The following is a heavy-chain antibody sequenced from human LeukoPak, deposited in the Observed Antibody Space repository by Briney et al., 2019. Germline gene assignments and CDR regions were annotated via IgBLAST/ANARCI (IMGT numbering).Heavy chain of an antibody. V-gene: IGHV4-59*01. CDR2: IYYSGST. CDR1: GGSFSGYY. CDR3: ARVGCSGGSCYPDY. J-gene: IGHJ4*02. Sequence: PSETLFLTCAVYGGSFSGYYWSWIRQPPGKGLEWIGYIYYSGSTNYNPSLKSRVTISVDTSKNQFSLKLSSVTAADTAVYYCARVGCSGGSCYPDYWGQGTLVTVSS. D-gene: IGHD2-15*01.